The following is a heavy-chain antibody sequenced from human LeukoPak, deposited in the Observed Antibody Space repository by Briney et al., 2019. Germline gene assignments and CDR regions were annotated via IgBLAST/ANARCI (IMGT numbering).Heavy chain of an antibody. CDR3: AKDMRGWELHQGGAFDL. CDR2: ISGPGGDT. D-gene: IGHD1-26*01. V-gene: IGHV3-23*01. Sequence: HPGGSLRLSCAASGFIFNRHAMIWVRQAPGKGLEWVSGISGPGGDTYYAGSVVGRFTISRDNSKNTLYLQMNNLRVEDTALYYCAKDMRGWELHQGGAFDLWGQGTMVTVSS. CDR1: GFIFNRHA. J-gene: IGHJ3*01.